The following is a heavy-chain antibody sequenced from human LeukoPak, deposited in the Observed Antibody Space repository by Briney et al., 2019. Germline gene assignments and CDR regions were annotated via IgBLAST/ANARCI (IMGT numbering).Heavy chain of an antibody. J-gene: IGHJ3*02. V-gene: IGHV3-21*01. CDR2: ISSSTNYI. CDR3: ARSKWPDAFDI. CDR1: GFTFSSYS. D-gene: IGHD5-12*01. Sequence: PGGSLRLSCAASGFTFSSYSMNWVRQAPGKGLEWVSSISSSTNYIYYADSVKGRFTISRENAKNSLYLQMNSLRAGDTAVYYCARSKWPDAFDIWGQGTMVTVSS.